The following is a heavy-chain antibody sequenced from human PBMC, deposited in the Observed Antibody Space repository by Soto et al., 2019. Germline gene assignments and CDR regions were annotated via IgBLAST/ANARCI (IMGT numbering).Heavy chain of an antibody. CDR3: AKGNHYDTSGYSYPYYYSGMDV. CDR1: GYTFTSYY. CDR2: INPSDGRT. Sequence: QVQLVQSGAEVKKPGASVTVSCKASGYTFTSYYMHWVRQAPGQGLEWMGIINPSDGRTSSAQKFQGRVTMNRDTATSTVYMELSSLSSEDTAVYYCAKGNHYDTSGYSYPYYYSGMDVWGQGTTVTVSS. V-gene: IGHV1-46*01. J-gene: IGHJ6*02. D-gene: IGHD3-22*01.